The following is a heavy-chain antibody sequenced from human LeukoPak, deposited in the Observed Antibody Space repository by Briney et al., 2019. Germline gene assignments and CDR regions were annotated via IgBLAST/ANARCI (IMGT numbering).Heavy chain of an antibody. CDR2: ISGSGGST. V-gene: IGHV3-23*01. CDR3: AKNIVVVVAAANS. D-gene: IGHD2-15*01. J-gene: IGHJ4*02. CDR1: RFTFSSYA. Sequence: GGSLSLSRAASRFTFSSYAMSWVRQAPGKGLEWVSGISGSGGSTYYSDSVKGRFTISRDNSKNTLYLHMNSLRAEDTAVYYCAKNIVVVVAAANSWGQGTLVTVSS.